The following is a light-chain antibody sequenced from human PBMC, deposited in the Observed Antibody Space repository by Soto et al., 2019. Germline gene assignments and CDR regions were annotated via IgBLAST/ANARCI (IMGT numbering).Light chain of an antibody. CDR2: EVT. CDR1: SSDVGAYDY. V-gene: IGLV2-14*01. J-gene: IGLJ1*01. CDR3: SSYTGGSTLFV. Sequence: QSVLTQPASVSGSPGQSITLSCTGTSSDVGAYDYVSWYQQPPGKAPKLMIYEVTNRPSGVSSRFSGSKSGNTASLTISGLQAEDEADYYCSSYTGGSTLFVFGAGTKVT.